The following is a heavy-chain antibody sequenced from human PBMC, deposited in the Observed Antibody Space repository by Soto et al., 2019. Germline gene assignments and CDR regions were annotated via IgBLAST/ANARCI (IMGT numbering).Heavy chain of an antibody. J-gene: IGHJ4*02. Sequence: SETLSLTCTVSGGSISSGDYYWSWIRQPPGKGLEWIGYIYYSGSTYYNPSLKSRATISVDTSKNQFSLKLSSVTAADTAVYYCARKAPTYYYGSGLGGGFDYWGQGTLVTVSS. CDR2: IYYSGST. D-gene: IGHD3-10*01. V-gene: IGHV4-30-4*01. CDR1: GGSISSGDYY. CDR3: ARKAPTYYYGSGLGGGFDY.